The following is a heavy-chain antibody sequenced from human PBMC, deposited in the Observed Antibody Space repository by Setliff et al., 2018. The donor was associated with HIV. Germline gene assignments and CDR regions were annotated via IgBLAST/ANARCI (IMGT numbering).Heavy chain of an antibody. CDR2: IVPKLGIT. D-gene: IGHD3-3*01. CDR1: GDTFRSYA. CDR3: ARLIGDDFWSGHSNWFDP. J-gene: IGHJ5*02. Sequence: GASVKVSCKASGDTFRSYAIGWVRQAPGQGLEWMGRIVPKLGITNYAQKFQTRVTFSADDFRTTAYMEMTTLRSEDTAVYYCARLIGDDFWSGHSNWFDPWG. V-gene: IGHV1-69*04.